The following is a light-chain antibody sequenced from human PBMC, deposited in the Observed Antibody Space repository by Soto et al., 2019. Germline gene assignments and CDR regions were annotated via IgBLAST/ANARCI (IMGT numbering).Light chain of an antibody. CDR3: QQGYSSPYT. CDR1: QSISTY. V-gene: IGKV1-39*01. CDR2: AAS. J-gene: IGKJ2*01. Sequence: DIQMTQSPSSLSASVGDRITISCRASQSISTYLNWYQQRPGKAPNLLIYAASSLRSVVPSRFSGSGSGTDFPPPNSSPQPEDFATYYCQQGYSSPYTFGRGTKLEPK.